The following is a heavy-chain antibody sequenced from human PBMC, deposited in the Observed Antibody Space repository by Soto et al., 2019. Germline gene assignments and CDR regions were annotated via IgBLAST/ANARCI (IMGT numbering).Heavy chain of an antibody. CDR2: IYYSGST. D-gene: IGHD2-21*02. J-gene: IGHJ3*02. Sequence: SEPLSLTCTVSGGSISSGGYYWSWIRQHPGKGLEWIGYIYYSGSTYYNPSLKSRVTISVDASKNQFSLTLSSVTAADTAVYYVARGRVTGEALERWAQGKMVTV. CDR3: ARGRVTGEALER. V-gene: IGHV4-31*03. CDR1: GGSISSGGYY.